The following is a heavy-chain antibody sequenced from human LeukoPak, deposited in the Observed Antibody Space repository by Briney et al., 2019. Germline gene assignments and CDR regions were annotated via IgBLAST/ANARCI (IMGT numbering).Heavy chain of an antibody. CDR1: GFTVSSNE. CDR3: ASSGPPIDY. J-gene: IGHJ4*02. Sequence: GGSLSPSCAASGFTVSSNEMSWVRQAPGKGLEWVSAISGSGGSTYYADSVKGRFTISRDNSKNALYLQMNSLRAEDTAVYYCASSGPPIDYWGQGTLVTVSS. CDR2: ISGSGGST. V-gene: IGHV3-23*01. D-gene: IGHD6-19*01.